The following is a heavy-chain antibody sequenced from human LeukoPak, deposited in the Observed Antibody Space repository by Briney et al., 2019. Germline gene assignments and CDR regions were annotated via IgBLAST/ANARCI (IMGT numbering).Heavy chain of an antibody. CDR1: GGPFSGYY. CDR2: ISHSGST. Sequence: PSETLSLTCAVYGGPFSGYYWNWIRQPPGKGLEWIGEISHSGSTNYNPSLKSRVTISVDTSKNQFSLKLSSVTAADTAVYYCARGRRITMVRGVIINYNYFDYWGQGTLVTVSS. V-gene: IGHV4-34*01. D-gene: IGHD3-10*01. CDR3: ARGRRITMVRGVIINYNYFDY. J-gene: IGHJ4*02.